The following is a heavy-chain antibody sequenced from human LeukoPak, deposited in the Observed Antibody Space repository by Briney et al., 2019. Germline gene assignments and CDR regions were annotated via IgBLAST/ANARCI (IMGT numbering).Heavy chain of an antibody. J-gene: IGHJ4*02. CDR3: ARSLPYGTTWYGRSDF. CDR2: IRQDGDTK. D-gene: IGHD6-13*01. V-gene: IGHV3-7*03. Sequence: GRSMRLSSAVSGFPLNAYWMTWDSQAPGKGREWVANIRQDGDTKCYVDSVKGRFTISRDNAMNSLYLQMNSLRAEDTAIYYCARSLPYGTTWYGRSDFWGQGTLVTVSS. CDR1: GFPLNAYW.